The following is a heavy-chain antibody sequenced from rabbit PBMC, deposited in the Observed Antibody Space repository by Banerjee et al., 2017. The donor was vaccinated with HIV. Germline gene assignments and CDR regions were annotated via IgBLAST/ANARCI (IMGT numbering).Heavy chain of an antibody. CDR3: ARDVPDYRAWTKYTFDL. V-gene: IGHV1S40*01. CDR1: GFSFSSSYY. Sequence: QSLEESGGGLVKPGASLTLTCTASGFSFSSSYYMCWVRQAPGKGLEWIAYIYPDYDVTDYANWVNGRFTISLDNAQNTVFLQLTSLTAADTATYFCARDVPDYRAWTKYTFDLWGPGTLVTVS. CDR2: IYPDYDVT. J-gene: IGHJ4*01. D-gene: IGHD7-1*01.